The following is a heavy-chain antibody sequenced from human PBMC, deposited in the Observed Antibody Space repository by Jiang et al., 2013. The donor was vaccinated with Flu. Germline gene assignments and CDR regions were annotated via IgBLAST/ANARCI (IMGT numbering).Heavy chain of an antibody. V-gene: IGHV1-69*04. CDR3: AREASLTDFDY. Sequence: SCKASGGTFSSYTISWVRQAPGQGLEWMGRIIPILGIANYAQKFQGRVTITADKSTSTAYMELSSLRSEDTAVYYCAREASLTDFDYWGQGTLVTVSS. CDR1: GGTFSSYT. D-gene: IGHD3-16*01. J-gene: IGHJ4*02. CDR2: IIPILGIA.